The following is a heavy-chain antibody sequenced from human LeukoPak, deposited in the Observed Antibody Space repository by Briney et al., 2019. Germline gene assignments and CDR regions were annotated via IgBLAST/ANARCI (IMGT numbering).Heavy chain of an antibody. Sequence: GGSLRLSCAASGFTFSSYAMSWVRQAPGKGLEWVSAISGSGSSTYYADSVKGRFTISRDNSKNTLYLQMNSLRAEDTAVYYCAKAHYDILTGYYKSGHYYFDYWGQGTLVTVSS. V-gene: IGHV3-23*01. J-gene: IGHJ4*02. D-gene: IGHD3-9*01. CDR2: ISGSGSST. CDR3: AKAHYDILTGYYKSGHYYFDY. CDR1: GFTFSSYA.